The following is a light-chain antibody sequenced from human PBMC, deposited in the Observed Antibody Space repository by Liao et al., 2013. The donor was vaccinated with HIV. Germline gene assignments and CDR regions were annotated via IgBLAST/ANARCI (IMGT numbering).Light chain of an antibody. CDR2: LDS. CDR1: NIGSKS. CDR3: QAWDSSLGGG. V-gene: IGLV3-21*01. Sequence: SYELTQPPSVSVAPGKTARITCGGNNIGSKSVHWYQQKPGQAPVLVIYLDSKRPSGIPERFSGSNSGNTATLTISGTQAMDEADYYCQAWDSSLGGGFGGGTKLTVL. J-gene: IGLJ2*01.